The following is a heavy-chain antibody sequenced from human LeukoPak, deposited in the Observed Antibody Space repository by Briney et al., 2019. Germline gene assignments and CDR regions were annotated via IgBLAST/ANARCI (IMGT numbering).Heavy chain of an antibody. CDR3: ASRKLGNDY. V-gene: IGHV4-59*01. J-gene: IGHJ4*02. D-gene: IGHD7-27*01. CDR1: GFTFSSYA. CDR2: IYYTGT. Sequence: PGGSLRLSCAASGFTFSSYAMSWVRQAPGRGLEWIGYIYYTGTSYNPSLKSRVTISADTSKNQFSLNLSSVTAAGTAVYYCASRKLGNDYWGQGTLVTVSS.